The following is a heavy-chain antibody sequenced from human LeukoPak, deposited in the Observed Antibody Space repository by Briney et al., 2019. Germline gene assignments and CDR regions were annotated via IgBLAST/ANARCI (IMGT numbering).Heavy chain of an antibody. CDR3: AREARIVGATYYFDY. D-gene: IGHD1-26*01. V-gene: IGHV3-74*01. J-gene: IGHJ4*02. CDR2: IINDGIAA. Sequence: GGSLRLSCEASGLTFQNTWMHWIRQAPGEGLVWVSRIINDGIAATYADSVKGRFTISRDNAKNSLYLQMNSLRAEDTAVYYCAREARIVGATYYFDYWGQGTLVTVSS. CDR1: GLTFQNTW.